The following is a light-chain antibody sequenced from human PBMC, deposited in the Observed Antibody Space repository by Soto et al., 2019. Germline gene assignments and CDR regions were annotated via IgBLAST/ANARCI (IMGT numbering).Light chain of an antibody. CDR1: QDISTY. V-gene: IGKV1-9*01. CDR2: TAS. Sequence: IQLTQSPSSLSASVGDRFTITCRASQDISTYLAWYQQKPGKAPKLLIYTASTLQSGVPSRFSGSGSGTEFTHTISSLQPDDFATYSCQQYNSFPLTFGGGTKVDIK. CDR3: QQYNSFPLT. J-gene: IGKJ4*01.